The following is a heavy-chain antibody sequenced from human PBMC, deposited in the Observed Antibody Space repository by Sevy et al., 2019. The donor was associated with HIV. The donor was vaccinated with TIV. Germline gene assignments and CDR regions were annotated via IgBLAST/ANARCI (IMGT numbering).Heavy chain of an antibody. Sequence: GESLKISCQGSGYSFTSHWIGWVRHMPGKGLEWMGIIYPEDSETRYSPSFQGKVTFSADKSISTAYLQWGSLKASDTAMYYCATSRSGYFDSSGYYIYWGQGTLVTVSS. CDR2: IYPEDSET. CDR1: GYSFTSHW. J-gene: IGHJ4*02. D-gene: IGHD3-22*01. V-gene: IGHV5-51*01. CDR3: ATSRSGYFDSSGYYIY.